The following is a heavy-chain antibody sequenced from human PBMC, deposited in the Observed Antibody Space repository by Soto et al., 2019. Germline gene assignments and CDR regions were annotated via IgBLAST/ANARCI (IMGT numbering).Heavy chain of an antibody. V-gene: IGHV4-34*01. CDR3: ARGRTYDYIWGSYRSASYYFDY. CDR1: GGSFSGYY. J-gene: IGHJ4*02. Sequence: PSETLSLTCAVYGGSFSGYYWIWIRQPPGKGLEWIGEINHSGSTNYNPSLKSRVTISVDTSKNQFSLKLSSVTAADTAVYYCARGRTYDYIWGSYRSASYYFDYWGQGTLVTVSS. D-gene: IGHD3-16*02. CDR2: INHSGST.